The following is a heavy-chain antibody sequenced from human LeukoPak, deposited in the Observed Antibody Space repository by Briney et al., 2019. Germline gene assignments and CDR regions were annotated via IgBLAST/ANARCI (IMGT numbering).Heavy chain of an antibody. D-gene: IGHD4-17*01. J-gene: IGHJ6*04. Sequence: PGGSLRLSCAASGFTFRSSWMHWVRQAPGKGLVWVSSIDTDGRSTMYADSVKGRFTISRDNAKNTLYLQMNSLRAEDTAVYYCAKYYGDDPDYYYSMDVWGKGTTVTISS. V-gene: IGHV3-74*03. CDR2: IDTDGRST. CDR3: AKYYGDDPDYYYSMDV. CDR1: GFTFRSSW.